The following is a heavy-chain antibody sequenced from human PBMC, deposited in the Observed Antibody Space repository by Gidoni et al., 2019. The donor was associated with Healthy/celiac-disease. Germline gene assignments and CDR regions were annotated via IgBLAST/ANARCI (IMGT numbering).Heavy chain of an antibody. CDR2: IYYSGST. J-gene: IGHJ5*02. V-gene: IGHV4-39*01. CDR1: GGSISSSSYY. D-gene: IGHD1-20*01. Sequence: QLQLQESGPGLVKPSETLSLTCTVSGGSISSSSYYWGWIRQPPGKGLEWIGSIYYSGSTYYNPSLKSRVTISVDMSKNQFSLKLSSVTAADTAVYYCARQMYNWNDGWFDPWGQGTLVTVSS. CDR3: ARQMYNWNDGWFDP.